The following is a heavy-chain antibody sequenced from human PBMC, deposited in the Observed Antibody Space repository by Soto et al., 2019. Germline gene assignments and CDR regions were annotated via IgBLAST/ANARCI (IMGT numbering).Heavy chain of an antibody. J-gene: IGHJ5*02. Sequence: GASVKVSCKASGYTFTGYYMHWVRQAPGQGPEWMGWINPNSGGTNYAQKFQGRVTMTRDTSISTAYMELSRLRSDDTAVYYCASYKRGSSWYENWFDPWGQGTLVTVSS. CDR3: ASYKRGSSWYENWFDP. V-gene: IGHV1-2*02. CDR2: INPNSGGT. D-gene: IGHD6-13*01. CDR1: GYTFTGYY.